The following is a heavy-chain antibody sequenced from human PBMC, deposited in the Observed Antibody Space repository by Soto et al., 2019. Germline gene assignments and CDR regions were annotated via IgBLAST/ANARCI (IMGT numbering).Heavy chain of an antibody. CDR1: GYTFNTYW. J-gene: IGHJ6*03. V-gene: IGHV5-51*01. D-gene: IGHD4-17*01. Sequence: GESLKISCKASGYTFNTYWIAWVRQMPGKGLEWMGLIYPGDSDTRYSPSFQGQVTISADKSISTAYLQWSSLKASDTAMYYCAPCSGDYYPHYYYYYLDVWGKGTTVTFSS. CDR3: APCSGDYYPHYYYYYLDV. CDR2: IYPGDSDT.